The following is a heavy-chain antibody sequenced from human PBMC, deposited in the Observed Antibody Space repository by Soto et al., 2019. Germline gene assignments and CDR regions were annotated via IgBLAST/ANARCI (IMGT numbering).Heavy chain of an antibody. CDR3: AREGYYYGSGTYAPPRYYGMDV. D-gene: IGHD3-10*01. Sequence: QIQLVQSATEVKKPGASVKVSCKTSGYTFSSYGVSWVRQAPGQGREWMGWISAYNDNTNYAQKIQGRVTFTTDTSTRTADMELRSLRSDDTAIYYCAREGYYYGSGTYAPPRYYGMDVW. CDR1: GYTFSSYG. J-gene: IGHJ6*01. V-gene: IGHV1-18*01. CDR2: ISAYNDNT.